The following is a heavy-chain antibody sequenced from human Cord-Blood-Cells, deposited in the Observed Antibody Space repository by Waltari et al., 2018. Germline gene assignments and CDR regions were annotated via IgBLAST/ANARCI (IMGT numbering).Heavy chain of an antibody. CDR3: VRALPRSSSWYWDYYYYGMDV. Sequence: QVQLQESGPGLVKPSQTLSLTCTVSGGSISSGDYYWSWIRQPPGKGLGWIGYIYYSGSTYYNPSLKSRVTISVDTSKNQFSLKLSSVTAADTAVYYCVRALPRSSSWYWDYYYYGMDVWGQGTTVTVSS. CDR1: GGSISSGDYY. J-gene: IGHJ6*02. D-gene: IGHD6-13*01. V-gene: IGHV4-30-4*08. CDR2: IYYSGST.